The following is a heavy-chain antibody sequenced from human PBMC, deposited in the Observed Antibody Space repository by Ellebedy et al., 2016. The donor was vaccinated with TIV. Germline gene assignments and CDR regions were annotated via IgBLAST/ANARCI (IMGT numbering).Heavy chain of an antibody. CDR1: GYVFTSYG. V-gene: IGHV1-18*01. CDR2: ISGINGKT. D-gene: IGHD6-13*01. CDR3: ARVPQYSSSWLNY. J-gene: IGHJ4*02. Sequence: ASVKVSCKASGYVFTSYGISWVRQAPGQGLKWMGWISGINGKTNYAQRYQGRITMNTDTSTNTAYMELTSLTSDDTAVYYCARVPQYSSSWLNYWGQGTLVTVSS.